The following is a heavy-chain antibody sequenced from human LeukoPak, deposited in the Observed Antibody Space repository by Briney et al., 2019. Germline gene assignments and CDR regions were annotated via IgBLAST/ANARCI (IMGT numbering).Heavy chain of an antibody. J-gene: IGHJ4*02. CDR3: ATHGYNALYSFLDY. D-gene: IGHD5-24*01. V-gene: IGHV1-24*01. CDR1: GYTLTELS. Sequence: ASVEVSCKVSGYTLTELSMHWVRQAPGKGLEWMGGFDPEDGETIYAQKFQGRVTMTEDTSTDTAYMELSSLRSEDTAVYYCATHGYNALYSFLDYWGQGTLVTVSS. CDR2: FDPEDGET.